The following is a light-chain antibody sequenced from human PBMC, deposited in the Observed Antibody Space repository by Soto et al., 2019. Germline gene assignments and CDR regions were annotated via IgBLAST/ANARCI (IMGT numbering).Light chain of an antibody. CDR3: QQYNNWPRAT. V-gene: IGKV1-5*01. CDR1: QSISSW. Sequence: DIQMTQSPSTLSASAGDRVTITCRASQSISSWLAWYQQKPGKAPKLLIYDASSLESGVPSRFSGSGSGTEFTLTISSLQSEDFGVYYCQQYNNWPRATFGGGTKVDIK. J-gene: IGKJ4*01. CDR2: DAS.